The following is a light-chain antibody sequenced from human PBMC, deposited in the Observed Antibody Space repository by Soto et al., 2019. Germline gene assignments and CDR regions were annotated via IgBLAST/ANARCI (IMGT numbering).Light chain of an antibody. Sequence: EIVLTQSPATLSLSPGERATLSCRASQSVSSYLAWYQQKPGQAPRLLIYDASNRATGIPARFSGSGSGTDFTLTISSLESEDFAVYYCQPRSNWPPFTFGRGTKLEIK. V-gene: IGKV3-11*01. CDR2: DAS. CDR3: QPRSNWPPFT. J-gene: IGKJ2*01. CDR1: QSVSSY.